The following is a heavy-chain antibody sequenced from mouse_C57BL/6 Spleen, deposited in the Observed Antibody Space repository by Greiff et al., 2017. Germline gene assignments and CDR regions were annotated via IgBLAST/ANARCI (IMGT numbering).Heavy chain of an antibody. V-gene: IGHV5-17*01. CDR2: ISSGSSTI. CDR3: ARRIYDSLYYAMDY. CDR1: GFTFSDYG. D-gene: IGHD2-3*01. Sequence: EVQVVESGGGLVKPGGSLKLSCAASGFTFSDYGMHWVRQAPEKGLEWVAYISSGSSTIYYADTVKGRFTISRDNAKNTLFLQMTSLRSEDTAMYYCARRIYDSLYYAMDYWGQGTSVTVSS. J-gene: IGHJ4*01.